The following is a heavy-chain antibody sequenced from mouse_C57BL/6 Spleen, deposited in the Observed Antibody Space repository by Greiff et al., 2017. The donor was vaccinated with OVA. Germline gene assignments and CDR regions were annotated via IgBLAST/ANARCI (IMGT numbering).Heavy chain of an antibody. V-gene: IGHV1-63*01. CDR1: GYTFTNYW. D-gene: IGHD2-4*01. CDR2: IYPGGGYT. Sequence: QVQLQQSGAELVRPGTSVKMSCKASGYTFTNYWIGWAKQRPGHGLEWIGDIYPGGGYTNYNEKFKGKATLTADKSSSTAYMQFSSLTSEDSAIYYGARGSIYYDYYSFDYWGQGTTLTVSS. CDR3: ARGSIYYDYYSFDY. J-gene: IGHJ2*01.